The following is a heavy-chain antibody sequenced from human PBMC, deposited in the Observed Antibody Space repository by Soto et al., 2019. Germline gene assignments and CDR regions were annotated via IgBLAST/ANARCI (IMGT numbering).Heavy chain of an antibody. CDR1: VYTLTSYY. CDR3: ARGISTTRYYYYYGMDV. J-gene: IGHJ6*02. CDR2: INPSGGIT. V-gene: IGHV1-46*01. Sequence: ASVKVSCKASVYTLTSYYLHWLRQAPGQGPEWMGIINPSGGITNDAQKFQDRVTMTSDTSTSTVYMELSSLRSEDTAVYYCARGISTTRYYYYYGMDVWGQGTTVTVSS. D-gene: IGHD2-2*01.